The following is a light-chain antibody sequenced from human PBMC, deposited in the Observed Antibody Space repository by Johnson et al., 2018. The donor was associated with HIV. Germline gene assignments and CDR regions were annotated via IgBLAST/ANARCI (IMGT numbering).Light chain of an antibody. CDR2: ENN. CDR3: GTWDSSLGV. Sequence: QSVLTQPPSVSAAPGQKVTISCSGRSSNIGSNSVSWYQQLPGTAPKLLIYENNKRPSGIPDRFSGSKSGTSATLGITGLQTGDEADYYCGTWDSSLGVFGTVTKVTVL. CDR1: SSNIGSNS. J-gene: IGLJ1*01. V-gene: IGLV1-51*02.